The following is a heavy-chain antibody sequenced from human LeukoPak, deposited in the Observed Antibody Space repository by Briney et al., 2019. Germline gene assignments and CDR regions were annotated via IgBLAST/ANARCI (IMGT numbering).Heavy chain of an antibody. CDR2: ISYDGSNK. J-gene: IGHJ4*02. V-gene: IGHV3-30*18. CDR3: AKDQGYSYGSYFDY. CDR1: GSTFSSYG. D-gene: IGHD5-18*01. Sequence: PGRSLRLSCAASGSTFSSYGMHWVRQAPGKGLEWVAVISYDGSNKYYADSVKGRFTISRDNSKNTLYLQMNSLRAEDTAVYYCAKDQGYSYGSYFDYWGQGTLVTVSS.